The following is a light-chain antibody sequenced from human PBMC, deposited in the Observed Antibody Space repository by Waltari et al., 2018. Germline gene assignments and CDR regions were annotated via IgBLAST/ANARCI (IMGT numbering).Light chain of an antibody. CDR2: DVS. CDR3: SSYAGSNTLV. J-gene: IGLJ2*01. Sequence: QAALTQPPSVSGSPGQSVTISCTGTSSDIGSYNYVPWYQQHPGKAPKLMIYDVSKRPSGVSDRFSGSKSGNTASLTISGLQAEDEADYYCSSYAGSNTLVFGGGTRLTVL. CDR1: SSDIGSYNY. V-gene: IGLV2-11*01.